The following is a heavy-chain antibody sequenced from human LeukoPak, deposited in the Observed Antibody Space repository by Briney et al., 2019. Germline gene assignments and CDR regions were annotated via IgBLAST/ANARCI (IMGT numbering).Heavy chain of an antibody. Sequence: PGGSLRLSCSASGFSFSNFWVAWVRQAPGKGLEWVTNISHDGSEKYCVGSVKGRFTISRDNAKNSLYLQMNSLRAEDTAGYYCARERPMTRSGSYDYWGRGTLVTVSS. J-gene: IGHJ4*02. V-gene: IGHV3-7*05. CDR3: ARERPMTRSGSYDY. CDR1: GFSFSNFW. D-gene: IGHD1-26*01. CDR2: ISHDGSEK.